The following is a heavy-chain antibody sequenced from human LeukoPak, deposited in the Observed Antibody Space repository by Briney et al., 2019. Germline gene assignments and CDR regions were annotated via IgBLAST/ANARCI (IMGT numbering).Heavy chain of an antibody. CDR1: GFTVSSNF. CDR2: ISSGGTT. CDR3: ARGAPARTAPSDY. Sequence: GGSLRLSCAASGFTVSSNFMSWVRQAPGKGLEWVSVISSGGTTNYADSVKGRFTTSRDNSTNTVYLQMDSLRAEDTAVYYCARGAPARTAPSDYWGQGTLVTVSS. V-gene: IGHV3-53*01. D-gene: IGHD6-25*01. J-gene: IGHJ4*02.